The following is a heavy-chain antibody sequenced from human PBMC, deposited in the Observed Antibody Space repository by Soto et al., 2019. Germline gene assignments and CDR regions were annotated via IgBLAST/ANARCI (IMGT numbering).Heavy chain of an antibody. V-gene: IGHV3-33*01. CDR2: IWYDGSKI. J-gene: IGHJ6*01. Sequence: GGSLRLSCAASGFTFSSYGMHWVRQAPGKGLEWVAVIWYDGSKIYYADSVKGRFTISRDNSKSTLYLQMNGLRAEDTAVYYCARPLEQHQLGFGMDVWGQGSPVTVS. D-gene: IGHD6-13*01. CDR3: ARPLEQHQLGFGMDV. CDR1: GFTFSSYG.